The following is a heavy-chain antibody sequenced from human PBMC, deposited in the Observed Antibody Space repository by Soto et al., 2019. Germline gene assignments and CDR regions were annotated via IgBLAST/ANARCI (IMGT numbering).Heavy chain of an antibody. Sequence: QVQLQQWGAGLLKPSETLSLTCAVYGGSFSGYYWTWIRQPPGTGLEWIGEINHSGSTNYNPPLKSRVTISVDTCKNQFSLKLTSVTAAATAVYSCARDHFTGLFAYWGQGTLVTVSS. D-gene: IGHD1-1*01. J-gene: IGHJ4*02. CDR3: ARDHFTGLFAY. V-gene: IGHV4-34*01. CDR2: INHSGST. CDR1: GGSFSGYY.